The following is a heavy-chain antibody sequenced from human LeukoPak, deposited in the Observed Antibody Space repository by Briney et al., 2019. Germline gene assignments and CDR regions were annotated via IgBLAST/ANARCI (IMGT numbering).Heavy chain of an antibody. CDR1: GGTFSSYA. J-gene: IGHJ4*02. V-gene: IGHV1-69*13. CDR2: IIPIFGTA. D-gene: IGHD6-13*01. Sequence: SVKVSCKASGGTFSSYAISWVRQAPGQGLEWRGGIIPIFGTANYAQKFQGRVTITADESTSTAYMELSSLRSEDTAVYYCARDLGYSSPFSLDYWGQGTLVTVSS. CDR3: ARDLGYSSPFSLDY.